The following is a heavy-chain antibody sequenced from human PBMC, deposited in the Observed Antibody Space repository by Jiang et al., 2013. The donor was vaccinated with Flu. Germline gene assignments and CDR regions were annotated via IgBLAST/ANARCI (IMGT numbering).Heavy chain of an antibody. CDR3: ARDSLQLGTVDY. CDR1: GGSISSGGYY. J-gene: IGHJ4*02. Sequence: QTLSLTCTVSGGSISSGGYYWSWIRQHPGKGLEWIGYIYYSGSTYYNPSLKSRVTISVDTSKNQFSLKLSSVTAADTAVYYCARDSLQLGTVDYWGQGTLVTVSS. CDR2: IYYSGST. V-gene: IGHV4-31*03. D-gene: IGHD1-1*01.